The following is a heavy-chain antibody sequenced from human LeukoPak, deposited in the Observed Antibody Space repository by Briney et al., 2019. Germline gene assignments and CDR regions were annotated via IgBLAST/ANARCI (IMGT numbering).Heavy chain of an antibody. D-gene: IGHD2-2*01. CDR2: IHDSGRT. CDR1: GGSFNGYY. Sequence: ASETLSLTCAVHGGSFNGYYWSWVRQPPRKGLEWIGGIHDSGRTKYNPSLKSRVTISVDTSKNQFSLKLSSVTAADTAVYYCASLLLGYCSSTSCYFPSSSDYWGQGTLVTVLS. V-gene: IGHV4-34*01. CDR3: ASLLLGYCSSTSCYFPSSSDY. J-gene: IGHJ4*02.